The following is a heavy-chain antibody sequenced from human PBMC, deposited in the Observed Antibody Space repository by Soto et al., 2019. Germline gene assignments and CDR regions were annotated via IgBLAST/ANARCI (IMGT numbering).Heavy chain of an antibody. CDR3: ARGTYYYGSGSPKSTPFDY. CDR1: GGSISSGGYY. CDR2: IYYSGST. D-gene: IGHD3-10*01. V-gene: IGHV4-31*03. Sequence: PSETLSLTCTVSGGSISSGGYYWSWIRQHPGKGLEWIGYIYYSGSTYYNPSLKSRVTISVDTSKNQFSLKLSSVTAADTAVYYCARGTYYYGSGSPKSTPFDYWGQGTLVTVSS. J-gene: IGHJ4*02.